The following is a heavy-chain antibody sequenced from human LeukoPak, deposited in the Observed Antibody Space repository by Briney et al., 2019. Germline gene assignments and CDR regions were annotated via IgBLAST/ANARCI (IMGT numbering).Heavy chain of an antibody. V-gene: IGHV4-34*01. CDR2: INHSGST. CDR3: ARCSSWDFDY. J-gene: IGHJ4*02. CDR1: GGSFSGYY. Sequence: KPSETLSLTCAVYGGSFSGYYWSWIRQPPGKGLEWIGEINHSGSTNYNPSLKSRVTISVDTSKNQFSLKLSSVTAADTAVYYCARCSSWDFDYWGQGTLVTVPS. D-gene: IGHD6-13*01.